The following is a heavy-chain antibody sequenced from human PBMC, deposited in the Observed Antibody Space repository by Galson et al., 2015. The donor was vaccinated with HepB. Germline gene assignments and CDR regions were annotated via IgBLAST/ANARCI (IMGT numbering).Heavy chain of an antibody. CDR1: GFSVSGNY. Sequence: SLRLSCAASGFSVSGNYMSWVRQAPGKGLEWVSVIYSAGDTYYADSVKDRFIISRDTSKNTLHLHMNSLRAEDTAVYYCARDILIVYGMDVWGQGTTVTVSS. CDR2: IYSAGDT. J-gene: IGHJ6*02. V-gene: IGHV3-66*01. D-gene: IGHD3-9*01. CDR3: ARDILIVYGMDV.